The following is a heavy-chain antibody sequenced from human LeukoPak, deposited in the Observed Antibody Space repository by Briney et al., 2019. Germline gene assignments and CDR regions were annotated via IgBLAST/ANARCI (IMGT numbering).Heavy chain of an antibody. J-gene: IGHJ5*02. Sequence: SETLSLTCTVSGGSISNYYWSWIRQPPGKGLEWIGYIHHSGGTKYNPSLESRVIISVDTSKNQFSLRLISVAAADTAVYYCAGLGVLRFLEWFSPFDPWGQGTLVTVSS. V-gene: IGHV4-59*08. D-gene: IGHD3-3*01. CDR2: IHHSGGT. CDR1: GGSISNYY. CDR3: AGLGVLRFLEWFSPFDP.